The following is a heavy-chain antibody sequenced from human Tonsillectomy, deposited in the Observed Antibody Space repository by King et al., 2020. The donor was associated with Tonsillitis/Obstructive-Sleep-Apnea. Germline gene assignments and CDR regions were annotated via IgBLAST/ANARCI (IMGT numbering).Heavy chain of an antibody. V-gene: IGHV1-69*14. CDR2: IIPIFGTA. D-gene: IGHD3-3*01. CDR3: ARSQPPSYYDFWSGYFLDY. Sequence: QLVQSGAEVKKPGSSVKVSCKASGDTFSTYAISWVRQAPGQGLEWMGGIIPIFGTANYAQKFQGRVTITADKSTSTAYMELSSLRSEHTAVFYCARSQPPSYYDFWSGYFLDYWGQGTLVTVSP. CDR1: GDTFSTYA. J-gene: IGHJ4*02.